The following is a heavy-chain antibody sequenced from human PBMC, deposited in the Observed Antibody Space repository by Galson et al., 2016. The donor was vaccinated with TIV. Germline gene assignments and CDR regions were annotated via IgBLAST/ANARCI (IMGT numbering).Heavy chain of an antibody. V-gene: IGHV3-30*18. CDR2: ISYDGTNK. Sequence: SLRLSCAASGFTFSIYGMHWVRQAPGKGLEWVAVISYDGTNKHYADSVKGRFTISRDNYPKNTLYLQMNSLGLEDTAEYYCAKVGARGYGYYPYYIANWGRGTLVIVSS. J-gene: IGHJ4*02. D-gene: IGHD5-12*01. CDR3: AKVGARGYGYYPYYIAN. CDR1: GFTFSIYG.